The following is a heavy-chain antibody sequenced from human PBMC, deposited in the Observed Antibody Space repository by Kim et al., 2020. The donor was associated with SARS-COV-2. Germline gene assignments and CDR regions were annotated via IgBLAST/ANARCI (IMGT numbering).Heavy chain of an antibody. J-gene: IGHJ5*02. CDR2: ISGGSGNT. CDR3: AKRGREGQYTWNYDQIEA. CDR1: GFTFSYYA. Sequence: GGSLRLSCAASGFTFSYYAMTWVRQAPGKGLEWVSAISGGSGNTYYADSVRGRFTISRDNSKNTLYLQMDSLRVEDMAMYYCAKRGREGQYTWNYDQIEASGQGGLVSVSP. V-gene: IGHV3-23*01. D-gene: IGHD1-7*01.